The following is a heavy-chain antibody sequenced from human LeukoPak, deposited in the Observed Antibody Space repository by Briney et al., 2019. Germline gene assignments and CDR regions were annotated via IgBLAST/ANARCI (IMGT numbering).Heavy chain of an antibody. V-gene: IGHV3-30-3*01. CDR3: AREVGDAFDI. CDR1: GFTFSSYA. J-gene: IGHJ3*02. CDR2: ISYDGSNK. Sequence: PGRSLRLSCAASGFTFSSYAMHWVRQAPGKGLEWVAVISYDGSNKYYADSVKGRFTISRDNSKNTLYLQMNSLRAEDTAVYYCAREVGDAFDIWGQGTVVTVSS. D-gene: IGHD2-2*01.